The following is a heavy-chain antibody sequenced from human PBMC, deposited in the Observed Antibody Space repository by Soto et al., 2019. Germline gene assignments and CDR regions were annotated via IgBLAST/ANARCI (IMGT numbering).Heavy chain of an antibody. CDR2: IYPGDSDT. Sequence: GESLKISCKGSGYSFTSYWIGWVRQMPGKGLEWMGIIYPGDSDTRYSPSFQGQVTISADKSISTAYLQWSSLKASDTAMYYCAMSTGYSSSWYPSLYGMDVWGQGTTVTVSS. CDR3: AMSTGYSSSWYPSLYGMDV. J-gene: IGHJ6*02. CDR1: GYSFTSYW. V-gene: IGHV5-51*01. D-gene: IGHD6-13*01.